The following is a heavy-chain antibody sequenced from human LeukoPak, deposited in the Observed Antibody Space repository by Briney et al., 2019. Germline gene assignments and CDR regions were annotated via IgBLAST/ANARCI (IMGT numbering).Heavy chain of an antibody. CDR2: ISSSSSTI. CDR1: GFTFSSYS. V-gene: IGHV3-48*04. Sequence: GGSLRLSCAASGFTFSSYSMNWVRQAPGKGLEWVSYISSSSSTIYYADSVKGRFTISRDNAKNSLYLQMNSLRAEATAVYYXXXAXLXXXATIRPRDRVYYYYYYMDVWGKGTTVTVSS. D-gene: IGHD5-24*01. CDR3: XXAXLXXXATIRPRDRVYYYYYYMDV. J-gene: IGHJ6*03.